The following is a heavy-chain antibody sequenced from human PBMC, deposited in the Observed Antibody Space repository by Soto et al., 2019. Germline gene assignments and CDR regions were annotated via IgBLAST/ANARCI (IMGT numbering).Heavy chain of an antibody. CDR3: ARDGDGSGSYDYYYGMDV. D-gene: IGHD3-10*01. J-gene: IGHJ6*02. V-gene: IGHV1-69*06. CDR1: GGTFSSYA. CDR2: IIPIFGTA. Sequence: SVKVSCKASGGTFSSYAISWVRQAPGQGLEWMGGIIPIFGTANYAQKFQGRVTITADKSTSTAYMELSSLRSEDTAVYYCARDGDGSGSYDYYYGMDVWGQGTTVTVSS.